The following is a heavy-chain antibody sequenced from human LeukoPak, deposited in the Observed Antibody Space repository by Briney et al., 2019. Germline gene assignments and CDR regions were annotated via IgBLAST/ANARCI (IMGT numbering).Heavy chain of an antibody. CDR2: MNQDGSEK. CDR1: GFTFSIYW. V-gene: IGHV3-7*01. CDR3: ARESHATFDY. D-gene: IGHD1-26*01. J-gene: IGHJ4*02. Sequence: GGSLRLSCAASGFTFSIYWMSWVRQAPGKGLEWVANMNQDGSEKYYVDSVKGRFTISRDNAKNSLYLQMNSPRAEDTAVYYCARESHATFDYWGQGTLVIVSS.